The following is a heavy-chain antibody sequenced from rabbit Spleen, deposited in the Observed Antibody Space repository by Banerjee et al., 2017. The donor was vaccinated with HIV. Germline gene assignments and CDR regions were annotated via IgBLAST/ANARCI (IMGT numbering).Heavy chain of an antibody. CDR3: ARDLAGVIGWNFGW. CDR1: GIDFSSYYY. V-gene: IGHV1S45*01. Sequence: QEQLEESGGGLVKPGGTLTLTCKASGIDFSSYYYMCWVRQAPGKGLEWIACIYPGSFDSTVYASWAKGRFTISRTSSTTVTLQVTSLTAADTATYFCARDLAGVIGWNFGWWGPGTLVTVS. D-gene: IGHD4-1*01. J-gene: IGHJ6*01. CDR2: IYPGSFDST.